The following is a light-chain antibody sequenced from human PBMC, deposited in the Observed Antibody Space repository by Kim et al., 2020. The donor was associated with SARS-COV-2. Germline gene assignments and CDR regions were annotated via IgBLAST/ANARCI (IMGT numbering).Light chain of an antibody. CDR1: SSNIGTNY. Sequence: GQMDTISCSGSSSNIGTNYVYWYQQLPGSAPKLLIYMSNQRPSGVPDRFSGSKSGTSASLAISGLRSEDEADYYCAAWDDSLSGALFGGGTKVTVL. J-gene: IGLJ2*01. CDR3: AAWDDSLSGAL. CDR2: MSN. V-gene: IGLV1-47*01.